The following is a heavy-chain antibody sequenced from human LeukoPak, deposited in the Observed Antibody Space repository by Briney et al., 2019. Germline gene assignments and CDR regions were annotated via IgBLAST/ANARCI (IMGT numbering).Heavy chain of an antibody. Sequence: GESLKISCQGSGYSFANYWIGWVRQLPGKGLEWMGIIYPGDSDTRYSPSFQGQVTISADKSISTAYLQWSSLRASDTAMYYCARLFGSLAAGGTEVYFDYWGQGTLVTVSS. V-gene: IGHV5-51*01. CDR2: IYPGDSDT. D-gene: IGHD6-13*01. J-gene: IGHJ4*02. CDR3: ARLFGSLAAGGTEVYFDY. CDR1: GYSFANYW.